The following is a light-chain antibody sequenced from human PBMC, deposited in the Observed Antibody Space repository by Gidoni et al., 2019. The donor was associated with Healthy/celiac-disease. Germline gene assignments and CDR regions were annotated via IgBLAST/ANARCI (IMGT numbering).Light chain of an antibody. J-gene: IGKJ4*01. Sequence: ELVLTQSPATLSLSPGQRASLSCRASQSVSSYLAWSQQTPCQAPRLLIYDAANRATGIPARFSGSGSGTAFTLTLSSLEPEDFAVYYCQQRRTFGGGTKVEIK. CDR1: QSVSSY. CDR2: DAA. V-gene: IGKV3-11*01. CDR3: QQRRT.